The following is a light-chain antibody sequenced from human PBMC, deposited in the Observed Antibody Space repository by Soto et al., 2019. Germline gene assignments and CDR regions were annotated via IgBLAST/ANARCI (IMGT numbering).Light chain of an antibody. CDR3: QQYGSSRT. J-gene: IGKJ1*01. CDR2: NAS. V-gene: IGKV3-20*01. Sequence: EIVLTQSPGTLSLSPGERATLSCRASQSVSSSYLAWYQQEPGQAPRLLIYNASRRATGIPDRFSGSGSGTDFTLTISRLEPEDFAVYYCQQYGSSRTFGQGTRVEIK. CDR1: QSVSSSY.